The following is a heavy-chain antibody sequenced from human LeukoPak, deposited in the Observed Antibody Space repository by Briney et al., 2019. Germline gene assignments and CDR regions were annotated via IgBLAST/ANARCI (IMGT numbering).Heavy chain of an antibody. V-gene: IGHV2-70*04. D-gene: IGHD6-25*01. CDR1: GFSLITHGVR. CDR2: IDWDDDK. Sequence: SGPALVKPTQTLTLTCTFSGFSLITHGVRVGWIRQPPGKALEWLARIDWDDDKFYNTYLKTRLTVSKDTSKNQVVLTMANMDPMDTATYYCAHIRASGASTWFDPWGQGALVTVSS. J-gene: IGHJ5*02. CDR3: AHIRASGASTWFDP.